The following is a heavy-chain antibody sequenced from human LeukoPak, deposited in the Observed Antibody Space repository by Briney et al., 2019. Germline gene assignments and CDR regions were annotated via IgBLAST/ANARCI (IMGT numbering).Heavy chain of an antibody. V-gene: IGHV5-51*01. D-gene: IGHD3-3*01. CDR2: IYPGDSDT. CDR3: ARGFGVVSSAFDY. J-gene: IGHJ4*02. Sequence: GESLKISCKGSGYSFTGYWIGWVRQMPGKGLEWIGIIYPGDSDTRYSPSFQGQVTISADKSISTAYLQWSSLKASDTAMYYCARGFGVVSSAFDYWGQGTLVTVSS. CDR1: GYSFTGYW.